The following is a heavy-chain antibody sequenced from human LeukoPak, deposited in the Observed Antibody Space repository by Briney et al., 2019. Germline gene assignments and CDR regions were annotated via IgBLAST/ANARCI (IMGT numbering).Heavy chain of an antibody. CDR2: ISSSGSTT. D-gene: IGHD1-26*01. J-gene: IGHJ4*02. Sequence: GESLRLSSTASRFPFSTYEMNWVRQAPGKGLEWVSYISSSGSTTKHADSVKGRFTISRDNAKNSLYLQMNSLGAGDTAVYYCARVGAYAAVNWWGQGTLVTVSS. V-gene: IGHV3-48*03. CDR3: ARVGAYAAVNW. CDR1: RFPFSTYE.